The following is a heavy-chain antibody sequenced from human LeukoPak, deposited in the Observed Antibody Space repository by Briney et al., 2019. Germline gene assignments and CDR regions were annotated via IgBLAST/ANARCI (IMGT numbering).Heavy chain of an antibody. CDR3: ARGGGYYYDSSGYKDFDY. CDR2: INPNSGGT. D-gene: IGHD3-22*01. V-gene: IGHV1-2*02. J-gene: IGHJ4*02. Sequence: ASVKASCKASGYTFTGYYMHWVRQAPGQGLEWMGWINPNSGGTNYAQKFQGRVTMTRDTSISTAYMELSRLRSDDTAVYYCARGGGYYYDSSGYKDFDYWGQGTLVTVSS. CDR1: GYTFTGYY.